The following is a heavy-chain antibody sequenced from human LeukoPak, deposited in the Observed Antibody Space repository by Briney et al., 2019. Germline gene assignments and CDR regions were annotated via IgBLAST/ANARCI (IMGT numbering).Heavy chain of an antibody. J-gene: IGHJ4*02. Sequence: GGSLRLSCAASGFTLSSNYMSWVRQAPGKGLEWVSVIYSGGSTYYADSVTGRFTISRDNSKNTLYLQMNSLRAEDTAVYYCARGEYQLPQGNWGQGTLVTVSS. CDR3: ARGEYQLPQGN. CDR2: IYSGGST. V-gene: IGHV3-66*02. D-gene: IGHD2-2*01. CDR1: GFTLSSNY.